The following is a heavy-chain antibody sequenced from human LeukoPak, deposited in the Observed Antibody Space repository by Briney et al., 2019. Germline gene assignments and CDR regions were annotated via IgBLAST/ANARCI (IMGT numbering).Heavy chain of an antibody. CDR1: GFTFSSYW. J-gene: IGHJ4*02. CDR2: IKQDGSEK. D-gene: IGHD6-6*01. V-gene: IGHV3-7*01. Sequence: GGSLRLSCAASGFTFSSYWMSWVRQAPGKGLEWVANIKQDGSEKYYVDSVKGRFTISRDNAKNSLYLQMNSLRAEDTAVYYCARVGVVIAARSTLDYWGQGTLVTVSS. CDR3: ARVGVVIAARSTLDY.